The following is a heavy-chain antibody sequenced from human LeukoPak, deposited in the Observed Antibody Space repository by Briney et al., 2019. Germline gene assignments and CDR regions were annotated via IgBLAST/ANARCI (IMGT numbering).Heavy chain of an antibody. J-gene: IGHJ4*02. Sequence: GASVKVSCKASGFTFTSSAVQWVRQARGQRLEWIGWIVVGSGNTNYAQKFQERVTITRDMSTSTAYMELSSLRSEDTAVYYCAAAPRYGSSTSCYNYWGQGTLVTVSS. V-gene: IGHV1-58*01. CDR2: IVVGSGNT. D-gene: IGHD2-2*02. CDR3: AAAPRYGSSTSCYNY. CDR1: GFTFTSSA.